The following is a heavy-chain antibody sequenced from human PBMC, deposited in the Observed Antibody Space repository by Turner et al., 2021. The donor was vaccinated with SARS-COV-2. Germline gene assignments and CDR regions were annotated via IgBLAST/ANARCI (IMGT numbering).Heavy chain of an antibody. Sequence: EVQPVESGGGLVKPGWSLRLSCAAFGFTSTNAWMSWVRQAPGKRVEGVGSIKTKTDGGTTDYAETVKGRITISSDDSKSRLYLQMNSMKSEDTDVDYCATHSALDYWGQGTLVTVSS. V-gene: IGHV3-15*01. CDR1: GFTSTNAW. CDR3: ATHSALDY. CDR2: IKTKTDGGTT. D-gene: IGHD3-10*01. J-gene: IGHJ4*02.